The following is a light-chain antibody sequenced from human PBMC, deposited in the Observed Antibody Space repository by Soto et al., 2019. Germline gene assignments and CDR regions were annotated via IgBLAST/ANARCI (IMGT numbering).Light chain of an antibody. V-gene: IGLV2-11*01. CDR3: CLNAGSSTYV. CDR2: EVN. Sequence: QSALTQPRSVSGSPGQSVTISCTGTTSDVGGYNYVSWYQHHPGKAPKFMMYEVNKRPSGVPDRFSGSKSGNTASLTISGLQADDEADYYCCLNAGSSTYVF. CDR1: TSDVGGYNY. J-gene: IGLJ1*01.